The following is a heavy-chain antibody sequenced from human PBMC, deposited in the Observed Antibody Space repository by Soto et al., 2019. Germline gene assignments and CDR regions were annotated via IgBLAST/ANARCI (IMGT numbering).Heavy chain of an antibody. CDR1: GFRYDTSV. Sequence: EVQLLESGGGLVQPGGSLRLSCVASGFRYDTSVMTWVRQAPGKGLEWVSAISGSGGSTYFADPVQGRFTISRDNSKNTLYLQMNSLRAEDTAVYYCAERKAYCGYDPFDRWGQGTLVTVSS. V-gene: IGHV3-23*01. D-gene: IGHD5-12*01. CDR3: AERKAYCGYDPFDR. J-gene: IGHJ4*02. CDR2: ISGSGGST.